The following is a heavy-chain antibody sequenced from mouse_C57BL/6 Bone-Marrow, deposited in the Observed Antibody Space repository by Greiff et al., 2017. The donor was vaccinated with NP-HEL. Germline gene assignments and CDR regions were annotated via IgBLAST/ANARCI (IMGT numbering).Heavy chain of an antibody. CDR3: ARGGVLRRFLYAMDY. J-gene: IGHJ4*01. CDR1: GFNIKDYY. Sequence: VHVKQSGAELVKPGASVKLSCTASGFNIKDYYMHWVKQRTEQGLEWIGRIDPEDGETKYAPKFQGKATITADTSSNTAYLQLSSLTSEDTAVYYCARGGVLRRFLYAMDYWGQGTSVTVSS. V-gene: IGHV14-2*01. D-gene: IGHD1-1*01. CDR2: IDPEDGET.